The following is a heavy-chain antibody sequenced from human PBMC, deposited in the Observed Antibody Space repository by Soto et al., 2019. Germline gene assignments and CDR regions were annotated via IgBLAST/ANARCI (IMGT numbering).Heavy chain of an antibody. V-gene: IGHV4-31*03. CDR2: IYYSGST. CDR3: ARERSDHAFDI. Sequence: PSETLSLTCTVSGGSICSGGYYCSWIRQHPGKGLEWIGYIYYSGSTYYNPSLKSRVTISVDTSKNQFSLKLSSVTAADTAVYYCARERSDHAFDIWGQGTMVT. J-gene: IGHJ3*02. CDR1: GGSICSGGYY.